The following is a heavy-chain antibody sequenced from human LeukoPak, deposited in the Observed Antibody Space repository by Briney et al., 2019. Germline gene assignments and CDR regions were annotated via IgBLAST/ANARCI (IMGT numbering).Heavy chain of an antibody. V-gene: IGHV4-31*03. D-gene: IGHD2-2*01. Sequence: TLSLTCTVSGVSISSGGYYWSWIRQHPGKGLEWIGYIYYSGSTYYNPSLKSRVTISVDTSKNAVSLKLSSVTAVDTAVYYCARDTAGLGYCSSTSCPWDYGMDVWGQGTTVTVSS. CDR1: GVSISSGGYY. J-gene: IGHJ6*02. CDR2: IYYSGST. CDR3: ARDTAGLGYCSSTSCPWDYGMDV.